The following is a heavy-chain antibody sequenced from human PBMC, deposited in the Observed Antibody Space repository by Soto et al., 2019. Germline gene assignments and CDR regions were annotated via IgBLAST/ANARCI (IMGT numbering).Heavy chain of an antibody. D-gene: IGHD2-2*02. Sequence: SETLSLTCTVSGGSISSGGYYWSWIRQHPGKGLEWIGYIYYSGSTYYNPSLKSRVTISVDTSKNQFSLKLSSVTAADTAVYYCARGADVVVPAAIQASTLANEPLYYFDYWGQGTLVTVSS. V-gene: IGHV4-31*03. J-gene: IGHJ4*02. CDR1: GGSISSGGYY. CDR3: ARGADVVVPAAIQASTLANEPLYYFDY. CDR2: IYYSGST.